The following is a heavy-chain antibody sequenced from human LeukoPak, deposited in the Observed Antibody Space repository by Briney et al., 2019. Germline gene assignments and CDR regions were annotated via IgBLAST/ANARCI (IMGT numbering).Heavy chain of an antibody. CDR1: GYTFTAYY. J-gene: IGHJ4*02. V-gene: IGHV1-2*02. D-gene: IGHD6-6*01. Sequence: AXVKVSCKAXGYTFTAYYMHWVRQAPGQGPEWMGWINPNSGVTNYAQKFQGRVIMTSDTSISTAYMEFSRLRSDDTAMYYCARGLGVTVRPFSLFYWGQGTLVTVSS. CDR3: ARGLGVTVRPFSLFY. CDR2: INPNSGVT.